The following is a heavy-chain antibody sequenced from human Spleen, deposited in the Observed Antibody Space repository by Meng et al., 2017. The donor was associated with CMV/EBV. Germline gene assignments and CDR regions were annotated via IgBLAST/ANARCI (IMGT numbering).Heavy chain of an antibody. CDR3: ARVPPEYGDYGFDY. CDR2: IYHSGST. CDR1: GGSISSSNW. V-gene: IGHV4-4*02. Sequence: AVSGGSISSSNWWSWVRQPPGKGLEWIGEIYHSGSTNYNPSLKSRVTISVDKPKNQFSLKLSSVTAADTAVYYCARVPPEYGDYGFDYWGQGTLVTVSS. J-gene: IGHJ4*02. D-gene: IGHD4-17*01.